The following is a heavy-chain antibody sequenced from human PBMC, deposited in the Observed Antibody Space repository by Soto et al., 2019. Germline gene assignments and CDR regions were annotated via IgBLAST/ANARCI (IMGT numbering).Heavy chain of an antibody. CDR1: GFSLSTSGVG. CDR3: AYLPCSGGSCYWFSFSGMDV. Sequence: QITLKESGPTLVKPTQTLTLTCTFSGFSLSTSGVGVAWIRQPPGKALEWLALIYWDDDKRYRPSLESRLTITKDTSKTQVVLTRPNMESVDTATYYCAYLPCSGGSCYWFSFSGMDVWGQGTTVTVSS. D-gene: IGHD2-15*01. J-gene: IGHJ6*02. CDR2: IYWDDDK. V-gene: IGHV2-5*02.